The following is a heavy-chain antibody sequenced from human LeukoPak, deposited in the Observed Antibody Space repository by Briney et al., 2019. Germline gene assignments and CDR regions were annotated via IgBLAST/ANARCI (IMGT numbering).Heavy chain of an antibody. CDR1: GGSISSSNW. CDR2: IYHSGST. J-gene: IGHJ4*02. CDR3: ARRGMIAVAGPRGYFDY. Sequence: SETLSLTCAVSGGSISSSNWWSWVRQPPGKGLDWIGAIYHSGSTNYNPSLKSRVTISVDKSKNQFSLKLSSVTAADTAVYYCARRGMIAVAGPRGYFDYWGQGTLVTVSS. V-gene: IGHV4-4*02. D-gene: IGHD6-19*01.